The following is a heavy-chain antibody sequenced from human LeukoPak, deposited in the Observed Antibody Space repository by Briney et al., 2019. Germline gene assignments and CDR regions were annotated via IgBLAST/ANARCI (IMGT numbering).Heavy chain of an antibody. D-gene: IGHD5-18*01. CDR2: IIPIFATA. Sequence: SVKVSCKTSGGTFSSYGISWVRQAPGQGLEWMGGIIPIFATANYAQKFQGRVTITTDKSTSTAYMELSSLRSEDTAVYYCASSTRGVHEYSYGGYFDYWGQGTLVTVSS. CDR3: ASSTRGVHEYSYGGYFDY. CDR1: GGTFSSYG. V-gene: IGHV1-69*05. J-gene: IGHJ4*02.